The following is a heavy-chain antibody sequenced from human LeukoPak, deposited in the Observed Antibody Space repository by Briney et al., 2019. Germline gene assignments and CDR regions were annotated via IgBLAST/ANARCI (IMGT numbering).Heavy chain of an antibody. CDR3: ARGPLTVTRGFDP. J-gene: IGHJ5*02. Sequence: PSETLSLTCTVSGGSINIYYWSWIRQPAGKGLEWIGRIYTSGSTNYNPSLKTRVTMSVDTSKNQFSLKLSSVTAADTAVYYCARGPLTVTRGFDPWGQGTLVTVSS. CDR1: GGSINIYY. V-gene: IGHV4-4*07. D-gene: IGHD4-17*01. CDR2: IYTSGST.